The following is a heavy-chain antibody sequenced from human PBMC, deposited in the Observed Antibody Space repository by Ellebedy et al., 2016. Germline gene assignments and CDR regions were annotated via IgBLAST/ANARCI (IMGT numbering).Heavy chain of an antibody. J-gene: IGHJ4*02. D-gene: IGHD4-17*01. Sequence: SVKVSCXASGGTFSSYAISWVRQAPGQGLEWMGGIIPIFGTANYAQKFQGRVTITADESTSTAYMELSSLRSEDTAVYYCARGVYGDYESHFDYWGQGTLVTVSS. CDR1: GGTFSSYA. V-gene: IGHV1-69*13. CDR2: IIPIFGTA. CDR3: ARGVYGDYESHFDY.